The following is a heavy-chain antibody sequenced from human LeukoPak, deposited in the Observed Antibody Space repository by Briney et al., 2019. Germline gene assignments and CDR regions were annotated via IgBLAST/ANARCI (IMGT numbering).Heavy chain of an antibody. CDR1: GFTVSSNH. J-gene: IGHJ4*02. V-gene: IGHV3-53*01. CDR2: IYRDDTT. Sequence: GGSLRLSCAASGFTVSSNHMSWVRQAPGKGLEWVSVIYRDDTTYYADSVKGRFTISRDNAKNMLYLQMNSLRDEDTAVYYCARAPYGVGYTVERDYWGQGTLVTVSS. D-gene: IGHD1-1*01. CDR3: ARAPYGVGYTVERDY.